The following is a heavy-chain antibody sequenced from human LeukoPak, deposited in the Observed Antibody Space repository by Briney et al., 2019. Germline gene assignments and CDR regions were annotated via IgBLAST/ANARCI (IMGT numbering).Heavy chain of an antibody. CDR3: ARRRDAFDI. V-gene: IGHV4-59*01. CDR1: GGSISSYY. CDR2: TYYSGST. J-gene: IGHJ3*02. Sequence: PSETLSLTCTVSGGSISSYYWSWIRQPPGKGLEWIGYTYYSGSTNYNPSLKSRVTISVDMSKNQFSLKLSSVTAADTAVYYCARRRDAFDIWGQGTMIAVSS.